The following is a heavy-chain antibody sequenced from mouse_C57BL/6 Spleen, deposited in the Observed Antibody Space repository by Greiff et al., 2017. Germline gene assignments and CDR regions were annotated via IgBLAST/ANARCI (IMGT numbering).Heavy chain of an antibody. CDR3: ARRGDGSSPWFAY. D-gene: IGHD1-1*01. Sequence: VQLQQSGPELVKPGASVKISCKASGYTFTDYYMNWVKQSHGKSLEWIGDINPNNGGTSYNQKFKGKATLTVDKSSSTAYMELRSLTSEDSAVYYCARRGDGSSPWFAYWGQGTLVTVSA. CDR1: GYTFTDYY. CDR2: INPNNGGT. J-gene: IGHJ3*01. V-gene: IGHV1-26*01.